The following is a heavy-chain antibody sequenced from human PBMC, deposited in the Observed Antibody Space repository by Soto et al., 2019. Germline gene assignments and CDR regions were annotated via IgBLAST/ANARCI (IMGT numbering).Heavy chain of an antibody. Sequence: VQHVQSGAEVKKPGASVKVSCKASGYTFTSYAVHWVRQAPGQRLEWMGWINAGNGNTEYSQKLQGRVTITRDTSASTTYMELSSLRFEDTAVYYCARGSEPAYSTWYVNGDYWGQGTLVTVSS. J-gene: IGHJ4*02. CDR1: GYTFTSYA. CDR3: ARGSEPAYSTWYVNGDY. V-gene: IGHV1-3*01. D-gene: IGHD6-13*01. CDR2: INAGNGNT.